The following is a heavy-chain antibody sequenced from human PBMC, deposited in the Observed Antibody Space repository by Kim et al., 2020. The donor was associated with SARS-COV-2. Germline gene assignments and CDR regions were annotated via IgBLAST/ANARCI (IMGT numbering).Heavy chain of an antibody. Sequence: SETLSLTCTVSGGSISSYYWSWIRQPPGKGLEWIGYIYYSGSTNYNPSLKSRVTISVDTSKNQFSLKLSSVTAADTAVYYCARDHGGAAAGGVGIFDYWGQGTLVTVSS. J-gene: IGHJ4*02. CDR2: IYYSGST. CDR3: ARDHGGAAAGGVGIFDY. D-gene: IGHD6-13*01. CDR1: GGSISSYY. V-gene: IGHV4-59*01.